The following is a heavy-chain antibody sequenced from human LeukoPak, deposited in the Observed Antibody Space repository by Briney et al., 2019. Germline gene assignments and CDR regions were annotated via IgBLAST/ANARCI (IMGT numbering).Heavy chain of an antibody. V-gene: IGHV4-30-4*01. Sequence: PSQTLSLTCTVSGGSISSGDYYWSWIRQPPGKGLEWIGYIYYSGSTYYNPSLKSRVTISVDTSKNQFSLKLSSVTAADTAVYYCARSRASMIVVGGYFQHWGQGTLVTVSS. CDR2: IYYSGST. J-gene: IGHJ1*01. CDR3: ARSRASMIVVGGYFQH. CDR1: GGSISSGDYY. D-gene: IGHD3-22*01.